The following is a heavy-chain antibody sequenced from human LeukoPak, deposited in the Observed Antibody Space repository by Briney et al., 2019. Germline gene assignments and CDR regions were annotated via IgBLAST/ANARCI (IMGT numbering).Heavy chain of an antibody. Sequence: GESLKISCAASGFTFSSYAMSWVRQAPGKGLEWVSAISGSGGSTYYADSVKGRFTISRDNSKNTLYLQMNSLRAEDTAVYYCAKLWTGTTMNPFDYWGQGTLVTVSS. CDR1: GFTFSSYA. J-gene: IGHJ4*02. D-gene: IGHD1-1*01. V-gene: IGHV3-23*01. CDR3: AKLWTGTTMNPFDY. CDR2: ISGSGGST.